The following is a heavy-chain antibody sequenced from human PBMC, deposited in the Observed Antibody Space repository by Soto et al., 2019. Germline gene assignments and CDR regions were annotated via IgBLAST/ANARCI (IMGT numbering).Heavy chain of an antibody. CDR1: GYSFTNYA. Sequence: SVKVSCKASGYSFTNYAMHWVRQAPGQRLEWMGWINAANGNTDYSQNLQGRVTITRDTSARTVYMELSSLRAEDTAVYYCAKGDIRFLEWLYYYYYYGMDVWGQGTTVTVSS. V-gene: IGHV1-3*01. J-gene: IGHJ6*02. D-gene: IGHD3-3*01. CDR3: AKGDIRFLEWLYYYYYYGMDV. CDR2: INAANGNT.